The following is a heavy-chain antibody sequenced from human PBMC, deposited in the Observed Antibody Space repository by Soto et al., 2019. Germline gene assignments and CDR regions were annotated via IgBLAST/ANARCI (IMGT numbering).Heavy chain of an antibody. V-gene: IGHV3-74*01. CDR1: GFVFTNFW. CDR3: AKDSWYFDL. D-gene: IGHD6-13*01. CDR2: IDTSGHSS. J-gene: IGHJ4*02. Sequence: GASLKISCEASGFVFTNFWMHWVRHVPGKGLVWVARIDTSGHSSNYAESVKGRFTISRDNAKNTVSLQMNSLRVEDTGVYYCAKDSWYFDLWSQGSQVTVSS.